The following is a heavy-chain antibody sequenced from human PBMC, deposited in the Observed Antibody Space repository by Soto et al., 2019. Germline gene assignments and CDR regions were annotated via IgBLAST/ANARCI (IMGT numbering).Heavy chain of an antibody. V-gene: IGHV3-33*01. CDR1: GFTFSSYG. CDR3: AREASDYYGMDV. J-gene: IGHJ6*02. CDR2: IWYDGSNK. Sequence: QVQLVESGGGVVQPGRSLRLSCAASGFTFSSYGMHWVRQAPGKGLEWVAVIWYDGSNKYYADSVKGRFTISRDNSKNTLYLQINSLRAEDTAVYYCAREASDYYGMDVWGQGTTVTVSS.